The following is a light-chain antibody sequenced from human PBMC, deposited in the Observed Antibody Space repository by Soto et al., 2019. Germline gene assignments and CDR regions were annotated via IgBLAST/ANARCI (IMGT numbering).Light chain of an antibody. Sequence: ELVLTQSPGTLSLSAGEGATLSCRAGQSVSSSQLAWFQQKPGQAPRLLVYGESSRATGIPDRFSGSVSGTDLNLAISRLEPEDFAVYYCQNYGGAPLTCGQGTRLEIK. CDR1: QSVSSSQ. CDR2: GES. V-gene: IGKV3-20*01. J-gene: IGKJ5*01. CDR3: QNYGGAPLT.